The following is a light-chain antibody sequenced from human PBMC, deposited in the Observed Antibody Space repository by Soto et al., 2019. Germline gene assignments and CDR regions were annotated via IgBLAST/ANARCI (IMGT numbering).Light chain of an antibody. CDR3: GTWDSSLSAYV. Sequence: VLTQPPSVSAAPGQKVTISCSGSSSNIGNNYVSWYQQLPGTAPKLLIYDNNKRPSGIPDRFSGSKSGTSATLGITGLQTGDEADYYCGTWDSSLSAYVFGTGTKGTVL. CDR1: SSNIGNNY. CDR2: DNN. J-gene: IGLJ1*01. V-gene: IGLV1-51*01.